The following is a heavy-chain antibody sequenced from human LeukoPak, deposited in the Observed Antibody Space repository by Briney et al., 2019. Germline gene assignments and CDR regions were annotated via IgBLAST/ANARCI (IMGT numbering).Heavy chain of an antibody. CDR2: ISSSSSYI. Sequence: GSLRLSCAASGFTFSSYSMNWVRQAPGKGLEWVSSISSSSSYIYYADSEKGRFTISRDNAKNSLYLQMNSLRAEDTAVYYCARDSEEYSSSSLGYWGQGTLVTVSS. J-gene: IGHJ4*02. V-gene: IGHV3-21*01. D-gene: IGHD6-6*01. CDR3: ARDSEEYSSSSLGY. CDR1: GFTFSSYS.